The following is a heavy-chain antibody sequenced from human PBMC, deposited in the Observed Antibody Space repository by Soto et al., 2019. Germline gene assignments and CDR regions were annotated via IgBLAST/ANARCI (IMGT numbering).Heavy chain of an antibody. V-gene: IGHV5-51*01. Sequence: PGEALKISCKGSGYSFTSYWIGWVRQMPGKGLEWMGIIYPGDSDTRYSPSFQGQVTISADKSISTAYLQWSSLKASDTAMYYCARRGYRSGWFHGMDIWGQGTTVTVSS. J-gene: IGHJ6*02. CDR1: GYSFTSYW. CDR2: IYPGDSDT. D-gene: IGHD6-19*01. CDR3: ARRGYRSGWFHGMDI.